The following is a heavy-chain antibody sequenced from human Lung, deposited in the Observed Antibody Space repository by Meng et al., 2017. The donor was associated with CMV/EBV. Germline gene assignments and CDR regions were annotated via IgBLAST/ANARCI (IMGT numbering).Heavy chain of an antibody. CDR1: GGSFSGYY. CDR3: ARALVVPAASLDY. D-gene: IGHD2-2*01. V-gene: IGHV4-34*01. Sequence: SQTXSLTXXVYGGSFSGYYWSWIRQPPGKGLEWIGEINHSGSTNYNPSLKSRVTISVDTSKNQFSLKLSSVTAADTAVYYCARALVVPAASLDYWGQGTLVTVSS. J-gene: IGHJ4*02. CDR2: INHSGST.